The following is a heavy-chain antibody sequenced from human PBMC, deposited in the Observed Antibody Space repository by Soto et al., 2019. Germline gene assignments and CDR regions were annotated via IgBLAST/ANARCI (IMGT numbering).Heavy chain of an antibody. CDR3: ATIRYPGNWCDP. D-gene: IGHD3-9*01. CDR1: GYTLTELS. Sequence: ASVKVSCKVSGYTLTELSMHWVRQAPGKGLEWMGGFDPEDGETIYAQKFQGRVNMTEDTSTDTAYMELSSLRSEDTAVYYCATIRYPGNWCDPWGQGTLVTVSS. CDR2: FDPEDGET. J-gene: IGHJ5*02. V-gene: IGHV1-24*01.